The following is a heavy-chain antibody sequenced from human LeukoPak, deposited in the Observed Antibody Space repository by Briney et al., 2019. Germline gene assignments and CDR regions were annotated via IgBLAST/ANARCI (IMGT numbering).Heavy chain of an antibody. CDR1: GFTVSSNY. D-gene: IGHD1-14*01. V-gene: IGHV3-53*01. J-gene: IGHJ4*02. CDR2: IYSSGST. Sequence: GGSLRLSCAASGFTVSSNYMSWVRQAPGKGLEWVSVIYSSGSTYYADSVKGRFTISRDNSKNTLFLQMNSLRAEDTAVYYCAKDLGREDYFDYWGQGTLVTVSS. CDR3: AKDLGREDYFDY.